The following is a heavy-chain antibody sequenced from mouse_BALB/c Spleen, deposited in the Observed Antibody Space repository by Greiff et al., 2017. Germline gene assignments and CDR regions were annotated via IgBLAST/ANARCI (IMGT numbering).Heavy chain of an antibody. Sequence: VQLQQSGAELAKPGASVKMSCKASGYTFTSYWMHWVKQRPGQGLEWIGYINPSTGYTEYNQKFKDKATLTADKSSSTAYMQLSSLTSEDSAVYYCARSDGNTDYWGQGTTLTVSS. CDR3: ARSDGNTDY. D-gene: IGHD2-1*01. CDR1: GYTFTSYW. V-gene: IGHV1-7*01. J-gene: IGHJ2*01. CDR2: INPSTGYT.